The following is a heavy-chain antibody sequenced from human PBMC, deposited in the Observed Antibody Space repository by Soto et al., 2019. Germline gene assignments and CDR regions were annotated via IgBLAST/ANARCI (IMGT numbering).Heavy chain of an antibody. J-gene: IGHJ6*02. V-gene: IGHV3-21*01. CDR1: GFSFSNFT. D-gene: IGHD1-20*01. CDR2: IDTGSTFM. Sequence: EVQLVESGGGLVKPGGSLRLSCAASGFSFSNFTMNWVRQAPGKGLEWVSSIDTGSTFMFYADSVTGRFTISRDNSKKSVYLQMNSLRAEDTAVYFCARETESYSWNDGLMDVWGQGATVIVSS. CDR3: ARETESYSWNDGLMDV.